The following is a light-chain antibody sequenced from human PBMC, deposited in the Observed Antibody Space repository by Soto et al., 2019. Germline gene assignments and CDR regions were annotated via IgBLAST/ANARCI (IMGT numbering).Light chain of an antibody. CDR1: QSVSNN. V-gene: IGKV3-15*01. Sequence: EIVMMQSPATLSVSPGERATPSYRASQSVSNNLAWYQQKPGQAPRLLIYGASTRATGIPARFSGSGSGTEFTLTICSLQSEDFAVYYCQQYNNWPRTFGQGTKV. CDR3: QQYNNWPRT. J-gene: IGKJ1*01. CDR2: GAS.